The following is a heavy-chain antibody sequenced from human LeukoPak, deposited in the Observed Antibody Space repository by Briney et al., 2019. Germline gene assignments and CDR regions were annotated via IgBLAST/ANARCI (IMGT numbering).Heavy chain of an antibody. CDR1: GFTFSSYR. Sequence: GGSLRLSCAASGFTFSSYRMHWVCQAPGKGLEWVALISFDGSNEYYADSVKGRFTISRDNSKNTLYLQMNSLRPEDTAVYYCVRDLVRGDAFDIWGQGTMVTVSS. D-gene: IGHD3-10*02. V-gene: IGHV3-30*03. CDR2: ISFDGSNE. CDR3: VRDLVRGDAFDI. J-gene: IGHJ3*02.